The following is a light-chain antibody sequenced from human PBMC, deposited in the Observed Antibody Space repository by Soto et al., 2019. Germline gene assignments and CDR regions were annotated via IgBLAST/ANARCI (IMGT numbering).Light chain of an antibody. V-gene: IGLV1-51*01. Sequence: QSVLTQPPSVSAAPGQKVTISCSGSSSNIGNNYVSWYQQLPGTAPKLLIYDNIKRPSGIPDRFSGSKSGTSATLGITGLQTGDEADYYCGTWDSSLSAGWVFGGGTQLT. CDR2: DNI. J-gene: IGLJ3*02. CDR1: SSNIGNNY. CDR3: GTWDSSLSAGWV.